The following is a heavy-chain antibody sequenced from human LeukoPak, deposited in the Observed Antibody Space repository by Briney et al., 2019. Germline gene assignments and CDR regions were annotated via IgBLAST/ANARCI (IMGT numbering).Heavy chain of an antibody. CDR2: IVVGSGNT. CDR1: GFTFTSSA. V-gene: IGHV1-58*01. CDR3: AADLNVEWELPTFDY. Sequence: ASVKVSCKASGFTFTSSAVQWVRQARGQRLEWIGWIVVGSGNTNYAQKFQERVTITRDMSTSTAYMELSSLRSEDTAVYHCAADLNVEWELPTFDYWGQGTLVTVSS. J-gene: IGHJ4*02. D-gene: IGHD1-26*01.